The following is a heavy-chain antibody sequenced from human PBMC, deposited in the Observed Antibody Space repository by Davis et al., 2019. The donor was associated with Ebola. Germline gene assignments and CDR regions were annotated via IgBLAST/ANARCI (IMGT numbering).Heavy chain of an antibody. CDR1: GGSISSSY. V-gene: IGHV4-59*12. CDR2: IYHSESS. J-gene: IGHJ5*02. CDR3: ATRGFGELLFRNWFDP. D-gene: IGHD3-10*01. Sequence: SETLSLTCTVSGGSISSSYWSWIRQPPGKGLEWIGYIYHSESSNYNPSLKSRVTISVDTSKNHFSLKLSSVTAADTAVYYCATRGFGELLFRNWFDPWGQGTLVTVSS.